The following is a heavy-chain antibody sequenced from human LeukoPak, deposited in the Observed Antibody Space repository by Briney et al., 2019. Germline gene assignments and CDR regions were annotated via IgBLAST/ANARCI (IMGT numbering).Heavy chain of an antibody. CDR3: TKDQSILWFTFDY. D-gene: IGHD3-10*01. V-gene: IGHV3-30*18. J-gene: IGHJ4*02. CDR2: VSYDGENK. CDR1: GFTFSSFG. Sequence: GGSLRLSCAASGFTFSSFGMHWVRQAPGKGLEWVAVVSYDGENKYYADFVKGRFTISRDNSKNTVHLQMNSLRPGDTAVYHCTKDQSILWFTFDYWGQGALATVSS.